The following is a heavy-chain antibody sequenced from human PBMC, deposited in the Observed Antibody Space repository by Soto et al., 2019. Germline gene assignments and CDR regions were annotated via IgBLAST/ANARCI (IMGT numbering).Heavy chain of an antibody. CDR2: ISYDGSNK. J-gene: IGHJ4*02. CDR3: ARAGGIVVVVALRPDY. D-gene: IGHD2-15*01. CDR1: GFTFSSYA. V-gene: IGHV3-30-3*01. Sequence: GGSLRLSCAASGFTFSSYAMHWVRQAPGKGLEWVAVISYDGSNKYYADSVKGRFTISRDNSKNTLYLQMNSLRAEDTAVYYCARAGGIVVVVALRPDYWGQGTLLTISS.